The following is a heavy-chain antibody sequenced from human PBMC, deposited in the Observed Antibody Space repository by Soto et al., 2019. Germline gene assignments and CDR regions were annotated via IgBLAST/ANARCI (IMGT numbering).Heavy chain of an antibody. V-gene: IGHV4-31*03. CDR1: GGSISRSGYY. Sequence: QVQLQESGPGLVKPSQTLSLTCTGSGGSISRSGYYWSWIRQHPGKGLEWIGYIYFSGSTYYNPSPKSRVTISVDTSKTPFSLNLNSVTAADTAVYYCAGIVATNFDYWGQGTLVIVSP. D-gene: IGHD5-12*01. J-gene: IGHJ4*02. CDR2: IYFSGST. CDR3: AGIVATNFDY.